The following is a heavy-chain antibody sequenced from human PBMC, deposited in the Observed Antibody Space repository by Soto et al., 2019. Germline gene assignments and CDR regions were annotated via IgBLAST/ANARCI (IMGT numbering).Heavy chain of an antibody. CDR3: AHRQGRARSAQSPTVLNDY. CDR2: IYWDDDK. Sequence: QITLKESGPTLVKPTQTLTLTCTFSGFSLSTSGVGVGWIRQPPGKALEWLALIYWDDDKRYSTSLKSRLTITNHTSKNQVVLTMTNMDPVDTATYDCAHRQGRARSAQSPTVLNDYWGQGTLVTVSS. J-gene: IGHJ4*02. D-gene: IGHD1-26*01. CDR1: GFSLSTSGVG. V-gene: IGHV2-5*02.